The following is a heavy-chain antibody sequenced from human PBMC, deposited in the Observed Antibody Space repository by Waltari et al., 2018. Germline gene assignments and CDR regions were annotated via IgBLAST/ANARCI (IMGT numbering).Heavy chain of an antibody. CDR3: ARSRGVNLGY. CDR2: IYYSGST. CDR1: GFTFSSHSMN. D-gene: IGHD3-10*01. Sequence: VQLVESGGGLVKPGGSLRLSCAASGFTFSSHSMNWVRQAPGKGLEWIGSIYYSGSTYYNPSLKSRVTISVDTSKNQFSLKLSSVTAADTAVYYCARSRGVNLGYWGQGTLVTVSS. J-gene: IGHJ4*02. V-gene: IGHV4-59*05.